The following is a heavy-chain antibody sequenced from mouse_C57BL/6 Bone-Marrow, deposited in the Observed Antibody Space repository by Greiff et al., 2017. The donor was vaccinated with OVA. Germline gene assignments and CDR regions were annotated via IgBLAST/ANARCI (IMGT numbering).Heavy chain of an antibody. J-gene: IGHJ3*01. CDR1: GYTFTSYW. CDR2: IYPGSGST. D-gene: IGHD2-4*01. Sequence: QVQLKEPGAELVKPGASVKMSCKASGYTFTSYWITWVKQRPGQGLEWIGDIYPGSGSTNYNEKFKSKATLTVDTSSSTAYMQLSSLTSEDSAVYYCAREHDYDWFAYWGQGTLVTVSA. V-gene: IGHV1-55*01. CDR3: AREHDYDWFAY.